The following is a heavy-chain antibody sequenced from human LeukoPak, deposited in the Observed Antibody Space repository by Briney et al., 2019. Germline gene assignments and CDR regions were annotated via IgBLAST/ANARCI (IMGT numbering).Heavy chain of an antibody. Sequence: GGSLRLSCAASGFTFNRYWMSWVRQAPGKGLEWVANIKEDGSGKYYADSVKGRFTISRDNAKNSLYLQMNSLRAEDTAVYYCARDGTYCSGSSCDEAEYFQDWGQGTLVTVSS. CDR1: GFTFNRYW. V-gene: IGHV3-7*01. CDR2: IKEDGSGK. D-gene: IGHD2-2*01. CDR3: ARDGTYCSGSSCDEAEYFQD. J-gene: IGHJ1*01.